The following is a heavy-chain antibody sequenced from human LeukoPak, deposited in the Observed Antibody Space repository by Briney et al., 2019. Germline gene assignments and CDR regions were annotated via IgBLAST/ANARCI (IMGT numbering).Heavy chain of an antibody. D-gene: IGHD3-9*01. CDR3: AKDGTQGYFDWLLFGIYFDY. CDR1: GCTFSSYA. CDR2: ISGSGGST. J-gene: IGHJ4*02. Sequence: PGGSLRLSCAASGCTFSSYAMSWVRQAPGKGLEWVSAISGSGGSTYYADSVKGRFTISRDNSKNTLYLQMNSLRAEDTAVYYCAKDGTQGYFDWLLFGIYFDYWGQGTLVTVSS. V-gene: IGHV3-23*01.